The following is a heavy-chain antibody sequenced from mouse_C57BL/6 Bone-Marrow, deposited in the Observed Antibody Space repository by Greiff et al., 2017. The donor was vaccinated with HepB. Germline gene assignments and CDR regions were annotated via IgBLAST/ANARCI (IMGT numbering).Heavy chain of an antibody. CDR3: ASPISYYYGSYYAMDY. V-gene: IGHV5-17*01. Sequence: EVKLMESGGGLVKPGGSLKLSCAASGFTFSDYGMHWVRQAPEKGLEWVAYISSGSSTIYYADTVKGRFTISRDNAKNTLFLQMTSLRSDDTAMYYCASPISYYYGSYYAMDYWGQGTSVPVSS. CDR2: ISSGSSTI. CDR1: GFTFSDYG. D-gene: IGHD1-1*01. J-gene: IGHJ4*01.